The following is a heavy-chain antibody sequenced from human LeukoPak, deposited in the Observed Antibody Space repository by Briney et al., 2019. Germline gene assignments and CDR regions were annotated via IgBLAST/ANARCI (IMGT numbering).Heavy chain of an antibody. D-gene: IGHD3-22*01. J-gene: IGHJ3*02. CDR2: IYTSGST. CDR3: AREGWYYYDSSGYLAFDI. V-gene: IGHV4-61*02. Sequence: PSETLSLTCTVSGGSISSGSYYWSWIRQPAGKGLEWIGRIYTSGSTNYNPSLKSRVTISVDTPKNQFSLKLSSVTAADTAVYYCAREGWYYYDSSGYLAFDIWGQGTMVTVSS. CDR1: GGSISSGSYY.